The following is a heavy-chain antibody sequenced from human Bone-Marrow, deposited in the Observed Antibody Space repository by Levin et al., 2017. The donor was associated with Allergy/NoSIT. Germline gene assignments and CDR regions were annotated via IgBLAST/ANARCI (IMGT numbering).Heavy chain of an antibody. CDR1: GYTLTELS. CDR3: ATALYVVVPAAPKAQVGYAFDI. CDR2: FDPEDGET. Sequence: EASVKVSCKVSGYTLTELSMHWVRQAPGKGLEWMGGFDPEDGETIYAQKFQGRVTMTEDTSTDTAYMELSSLRSEDTAVYYCATALYVVVPAAPKAQVGYAFDIWGQGTMVTVSS. J-gene: IGHJ3*02. V-gene: IGHV1-24*01. D-gene: IGHD2-2*01.